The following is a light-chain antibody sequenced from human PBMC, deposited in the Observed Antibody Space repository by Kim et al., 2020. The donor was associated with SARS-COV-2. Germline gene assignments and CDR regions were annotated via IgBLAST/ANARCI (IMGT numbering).Light chain of an antibody. Sequence: ASIGDRVTITCRASQSVNSWLAWYQQKPGKVPKLLIYKTSSLESGVPSRFSGSGSGTEFTLTISSLQPDDFATYYCQQYNSNPLTFGGGTKVDIK. CDR1: QSVNSW. J-gene: IGKJ4*01. V-gene: IGKV1-5*03. CDR3: QQYNSNPLT. CDR2: KTS.